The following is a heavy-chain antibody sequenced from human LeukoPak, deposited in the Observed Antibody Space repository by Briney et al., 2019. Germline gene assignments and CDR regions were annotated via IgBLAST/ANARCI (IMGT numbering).Heavy chain of an antibody. D-gene: IGHD1-26*01. V-gene: IGHV1-2*02. J-gene: IGHJ4*02. CDR2: IYPNSGGT. CDR3: ARFSGSSNFDY. CDR1: GYTFSGYF. Sequence: GASVKVSCRASGYTFSGYFMHLVRQAPGQGLEWMGWIYPNSGGTKYAQKFQGRVTMTRDTSISTIYMELSSLRSDDTAVYYCARFSGSSNFDYWGQGTLVTVPS.